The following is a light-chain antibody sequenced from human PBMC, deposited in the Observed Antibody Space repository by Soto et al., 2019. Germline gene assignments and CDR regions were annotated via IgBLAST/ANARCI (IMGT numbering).Light chain of an antibody. CDR2: DAS. Sequence: EIVLTQSPATLSLSPGERATLSCRASQSVSTFLAWYQQKPGQAPRLLIYDASTMATGIPARFSGSGSGTDFTLTISSLEPEDFAVYYCQQRSNWPGPFGGGTKVEIK. J-gene: IGKJ4*01. V-gene: IGKV3-11*01. CDR1: QSVSTF. CDR3: QQRSNWPGP.